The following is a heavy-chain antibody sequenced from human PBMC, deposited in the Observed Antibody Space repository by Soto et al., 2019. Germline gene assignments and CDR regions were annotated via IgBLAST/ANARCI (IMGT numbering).Heavy chain of an antibody. CDR1: GFTFNKYW. CDR2: IQQVGSEI. J-gene: IGHJ6*02. V-gene: IGHV3-7*01. Sequence: EVQLVESGGGLVQPGGSLRLSCAASGFTFNKYWMTWVRQAPGKGLEWVANIQQVGSEIYYVDSVKGRFTISSDNADNSLYLQMNGLRAEDTAVYYCALGRTGLDVWGQGTTVTVSS. D-gene: IGHD7-27*01. CDR3: ALGRTGLDV.